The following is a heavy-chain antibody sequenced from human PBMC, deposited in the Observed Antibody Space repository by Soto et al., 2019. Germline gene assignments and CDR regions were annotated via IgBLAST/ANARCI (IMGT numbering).Heavy chain of an antibody. V-gene: IGHV3-15*01. D-gene: IGHD3-9*01. Sequence: EVQLVESGGGLVKPGGSLRLSCAASGFTFSNAWMSWVRQAPGKGLEWVGRIKSKTDGGTTDYAAPVKGRFTISRDDPKHTLYLQMNSLKTEDTAVYYCPALNFDWPLYYYYYYMDVWSKGTTVTVSS. CDR1: GFTFSNAW. J-gene: IGHJ6*03. CDR2: IKSKTDGGTT. CDR3: PALNFDWPLYYYYYYMDV.